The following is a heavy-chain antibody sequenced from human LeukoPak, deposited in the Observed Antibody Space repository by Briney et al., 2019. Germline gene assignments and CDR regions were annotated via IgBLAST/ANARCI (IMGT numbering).Heavy chain of an antibody. V-gene: IGHV1-18*01. Sequence: ASVKVSFKASGYTFTSYGISWVRQAPGQGLEWMGWISAYNGNTNYAQKLQGRVTMTTDTSTSTAYMELRSLRSDDTAVYYCARDLDGYDFWSGYLDYWGQGTLVTVSS. CDR2: ISAYNGNT. CDR3: ARDLDGYDFWSGYLDY. CDR1: GYTFTSYG. D-gene: IGHD3-3*01. J-gene: IGHJ4*02.